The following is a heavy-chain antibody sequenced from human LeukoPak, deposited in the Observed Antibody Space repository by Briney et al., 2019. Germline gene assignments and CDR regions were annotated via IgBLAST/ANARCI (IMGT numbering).Heavy chain of an antibody. V-gene: IGHV5-51*01. J-gene: IGHJ5*02. Sequence: GESLMISRKGSGYSLTSYWIGWVRQMPGKGLEWMGIIYPSDSETRYSPSFQGQVTISADKSISPAYLQWSSLKASDPAIYYCATGLVRGVIGLWGQGTLVTVSS. CDR2: IYPSDSET. CDR1: GYSLTSYW. CDR3: ATGLVRGVIGL. D-gene: IGHD3-10*01.